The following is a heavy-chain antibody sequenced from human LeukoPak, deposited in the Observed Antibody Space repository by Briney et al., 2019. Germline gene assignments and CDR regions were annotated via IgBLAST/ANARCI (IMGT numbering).Heavy chain of an antibody. D-gene: IGHD3-10*01. V-gene: IGHV4-59*08. J-gene: IGHJ4*02. CDR3: ARHLSGGTYPLDY. CDR1: GGSISSYY. Sequence: SETLSLTCTVSGGSISSYYWSWIRQPPGKELEWIGWTYYSGTTRYNPSMHSRVTISVDTSKNQFSLKLTSVTAADTAVYYCARHLSGGTYPLDYWGQGALVTVSS. CDR2: TYYSGTT.